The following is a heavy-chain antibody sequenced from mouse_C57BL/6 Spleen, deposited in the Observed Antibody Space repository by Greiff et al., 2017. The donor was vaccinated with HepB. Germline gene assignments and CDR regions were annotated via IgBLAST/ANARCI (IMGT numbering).Heavy chain of an antibody. CDR3: ARGAYYGSSFPDY. J-gene: IGHJ2*01. V-gene: IGHV14-3*01. Sequence: LVESVAELVRPGASVKLSCTASGFNIKNTYMHWVKQRPEQGLEWIGRIDPANGNTKYAPKFQGKATITADTSSNTAYLQLSSLTSEDTALDYCARGAYYGSSFPDYWGQGTTLTVSS. CDR2: IDPANGNT. CDR1: GFNIKNTY. D-gene: IGHD1-1*01.